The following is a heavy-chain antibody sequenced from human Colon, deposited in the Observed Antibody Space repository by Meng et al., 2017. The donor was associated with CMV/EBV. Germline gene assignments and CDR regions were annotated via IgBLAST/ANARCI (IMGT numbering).Heavy chain of an antibody. CDR1: VGTFSSYT. Sequence: SVKVSCRAAVGTFSSYTISWGRQPPGQGLEWMGSIIPILGIANYAQKFQGRVTITADNSTSTAYMELSSLRSEDTAVYYCARGRTMIVVGAFDYWGQGTLVTVSS. D-gene: IGHD3-22*01. J-gene: IGHJ4*02. CDR3: ARGRTMIVVGAFDY. V-gene: IGHV1-69*02. CDR2: IIPILGIA.